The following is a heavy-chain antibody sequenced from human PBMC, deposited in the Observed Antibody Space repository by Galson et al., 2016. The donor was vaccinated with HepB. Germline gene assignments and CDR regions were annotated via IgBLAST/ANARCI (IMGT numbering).Heavy chain of an antibody. D-gene: IGHD6-19*01. CDR2: ISGSGGDT. J-gene: IGHJ4*02. V-gene: IGHV3-23*01. CDR1: GFTFSNFA. CDR3: AGSSGWTFGY. Sequence: SLRLSCAASGFTFSNFAMSWVRQAPGRGLEWVSTISGSGGDTYLADSVKGRFIISRDNAKNSLYLQMNSLRTEDTAVYYCAGSSGWTFGYWGQGTLVTVSS.